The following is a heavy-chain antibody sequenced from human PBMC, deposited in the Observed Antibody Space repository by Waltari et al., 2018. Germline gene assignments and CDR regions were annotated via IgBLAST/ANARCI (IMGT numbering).Heavy chain of an antibody. CDR2: ISTEGTIR. V-gene: IGHV3-74*01. Sequence: EVQLVESGGGLVQPGGSLRLSCAASGFNFNDYWMHWIRQAPEQGRVWLSQISTEGTIRTHPDSVKGRFTSSRDNTKNTLYLQMNSLRPEDTAVYYCARVGYPSSSLAFDIWGQGTMVTVSS. CDR1: GFNFNDYW. CDR3: ARVGYPSSSLAFDI. D-gene: IGHD6-6*01. J-gene: IGHJ3*02.